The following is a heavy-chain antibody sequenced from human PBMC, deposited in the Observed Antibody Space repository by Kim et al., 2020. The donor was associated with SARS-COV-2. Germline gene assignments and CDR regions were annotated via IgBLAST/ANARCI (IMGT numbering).Heavy chain of an antibody. J-gene: IGHJ6*02. CDR1: GYSFTSYW. CDR2: IYPGDSDT. Sequence: GESLKISCKGSGYSFTSYWIGWVRKMPGKGLEWMGIIYPGDSDTRYSPSFQGQVTISADKSISTAYLQWSSLKASDTAMYYCARQGLTVTSPEYYYYGTDVWGQGTTVTVSS. D-gene: IGHD4-17*01. CDR3: ARQGLTVTSPEYYYYGTDV. V-gene: IGHV5-51*01.